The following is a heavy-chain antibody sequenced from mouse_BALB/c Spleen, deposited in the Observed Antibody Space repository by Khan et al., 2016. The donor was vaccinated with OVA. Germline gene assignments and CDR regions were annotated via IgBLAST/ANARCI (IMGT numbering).Heavy chain of an antibody. CDR3: ARLYAMDY. CDR2: ISSGGST. V-gene: IGHV5-6-5*01. CDR1: GFTFSSYA. Sequence: EVELVESGGGLVKPGGSLKLSCAASGFTFSSYAMSWVRQTPEKRLEWVASISSGGSTYYPDSVKGRFTISRDNARNIPYLQMSSLRSEDTAMYYCARLYAMDYWGQGTSVTVSS. J-gene: IGHJ4*01.